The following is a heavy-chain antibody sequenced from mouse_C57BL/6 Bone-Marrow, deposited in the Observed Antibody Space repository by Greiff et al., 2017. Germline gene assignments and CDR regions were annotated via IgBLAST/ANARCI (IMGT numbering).Heavy chain of an antibody. CDR1: GYTFTSYW. D-gene: IGHD1-1*01. V-gene: IGHV1-52*01. CDR2: IDPSDSET. Sequence: QVQLKQPGAELVRPGSSVKLSCKASGYTFTSYWMPWVKQRPIQGLEWIGNIDPSDSETHYNQKFKDKATLTVDKSSSTAYMQLSSLTSEDSAVYYCAREGDYYDYFGYWGQGTTLTVSS. J-gene: IGHJ2*01. CDR3: AREGDYYDYFGY.